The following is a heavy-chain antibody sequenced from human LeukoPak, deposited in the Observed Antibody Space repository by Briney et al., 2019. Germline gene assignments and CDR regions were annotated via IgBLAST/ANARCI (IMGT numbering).Heavy chain of an antibody. CDR2: ISGSGGST. CDR1: GFTFSSYA. CDR3: AKALHESGYSYYYYYYGMDV. Sequence: PGGSLRLSCAASGFTFSSYAMSWVRQAPGKGLEWASAISGSGGSTYYADSVKGRFTISRDNSKNTLYLQMNSLRAEDTAVYYCAKALHESGYSYYYYYYGMDVWGQGTTVTVSS. V-gene: IGHV3-23*01. J-gene: IGHJ6*02. D-gene: IGHD3-3*01.